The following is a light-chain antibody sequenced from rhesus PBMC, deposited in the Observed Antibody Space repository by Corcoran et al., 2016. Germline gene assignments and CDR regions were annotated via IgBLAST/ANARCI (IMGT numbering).Light chain of an antibody. CDR1: QSVSSS. V-gene: IGKV3-24*01. CDR3: LQHCNWPLT. Sequence: EIVMTQSPATQSPSPGERATLSCRASQSVSSSLAWYQQKPGQAPRRLIYGASSRAAGIPDRVSGIGAGTDFTLTFNNLGPVDIAVYYSLQHCNWPLTFGEGTKV. CDR2: GAS. J-gene: IGKJ4*01.